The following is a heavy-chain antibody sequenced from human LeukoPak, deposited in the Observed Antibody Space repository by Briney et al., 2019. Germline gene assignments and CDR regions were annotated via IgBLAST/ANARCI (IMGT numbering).Heavy chain of an antibody. CDR3: ARGGFRMVGANAY. CDR1: GGSFSGYY. Sequence: PSETLSLTCAVYGGSFSGYYWSWIRQPPGKGLEWIGEINHSGSTNYNPSLKSRVTISVDTSKNQFSLKLSSVTAADTAVYYCARGGFRMVGANAYGGQGTLVTVPS. D-gene: IGHD1-26*01. V-gene: IGHV4-34*01. J-gene: IGHJ4*02. CDR2: INHSGST.